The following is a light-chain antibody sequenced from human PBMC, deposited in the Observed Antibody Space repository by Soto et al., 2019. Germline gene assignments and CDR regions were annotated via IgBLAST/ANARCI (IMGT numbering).Light chain of an antibody. CDR3: QQRSNWPPKYT. V-gene: IGKV3-11*01. J-gene: IGKJ2*01. CDR1: QSVSSY. CDR2: DAS. Sequence: EIVLTQSPATLSLSPGERATLSCRASQSVSSYLAWYQQKPGQAPRLLIYDASNRATGIPARFSGSGSGTEFTLTISSLEPADFAAYYCQQRSNWPPKYTFGQGTTLEIK.